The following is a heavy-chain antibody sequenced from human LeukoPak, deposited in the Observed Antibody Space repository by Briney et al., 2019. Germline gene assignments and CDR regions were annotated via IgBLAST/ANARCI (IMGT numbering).Heavy chain of an antibody. CDR1: GFTFSSYS. V-gene: IGHV3-48*01. D-gene: IGHD3-10*01. Sequence: GGSLRLSCAASGFTFSSYSLSWVRQAPGKGLEWVSYISSSSSTMYYADSVKGRFTISRDNAKNSLYLQMNSLRVEDTAVYYCARTSGNYQEYYFDYWGQGTLVTVSS. J-gene: IGHJ4*02. CDR2: ISSSSSTM. CDR3: ARTSGNYQEYYFDY.